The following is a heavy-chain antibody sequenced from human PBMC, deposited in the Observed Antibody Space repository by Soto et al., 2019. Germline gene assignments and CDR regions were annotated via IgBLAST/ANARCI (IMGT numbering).Heavy chain of an antibody. J-gene: IGHJ3*02. CDR2: INPTTTTT. CDR1: GYTFTSYG. CDR3: ARDLYSTSWYVRAFDM. D-gene: IGHD6-13*01. V-gene: IGHV1-46*03. Sequence: ASVKVSCKASGYTFTSYGISWVRQAPGQGLEWMGVINPTTTTTTDAQKFQGRVTMTRDTSTSTVFLELSSLRSGDTAVYYCARDLYSTSWYVRAFDMWGQGTMVTVSS.